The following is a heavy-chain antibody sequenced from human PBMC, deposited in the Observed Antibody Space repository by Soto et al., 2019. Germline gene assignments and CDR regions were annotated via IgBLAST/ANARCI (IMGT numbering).Heavy chain of an antibody. Sequence: EVQLVQSGAEVKRPGESLKISCKGSHSFTNYWIGWVRQVPGKGLEWMGIIYPGDSDIKYSPSFQGQVTISADTSLNTAYLHWSSLKASDTAIYYCARHLVGGTTPFDYWGQGTLVTVSS. CDR2: IYPGDSDI. CDR1: HSFTNYW. CDR3: ARHLVGGTTPFDY. J-gene: IGHJ4*02. D-gene: IGHD1-26*01. V-gene: IGHV5-51*01.